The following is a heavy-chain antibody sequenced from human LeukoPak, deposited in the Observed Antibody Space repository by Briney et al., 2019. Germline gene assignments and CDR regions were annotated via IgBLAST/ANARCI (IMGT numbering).Heavy chain of an antibody. D-gene: IGHD4-17*01. J-gene: IGHJ4*02. V-gene: IGHV3-7*03. CDR2: IKQDGSEK. CDR3: AKDQDYKTTVTGDY. Sequence: PGGSLRLSCAASGFTFSNYCMSWVRQAPGKGLEWVANIKQDGSEKYYVDSVKGRFTISRDNAKNSLYLQMNSLRAEDTAVYYCAKDQDYKTTVTGDYWGQGTLVTVSS. CDR1: GFTFSNYC.